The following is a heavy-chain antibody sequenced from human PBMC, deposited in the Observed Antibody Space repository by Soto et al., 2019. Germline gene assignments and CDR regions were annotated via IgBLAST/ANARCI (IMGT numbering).Heavy chain of an antibody. CDR1: GYTFTGYY. Sequence: ASVKVSCKASGYTFTGYYMHWVRQAPGQGLEWMGWINPNSGGTNYAQKFQGWVTMTRDTSISTAYMELSRLRSDDTAVYYCARSRKDYCSSTSCYGGDGMDVWGQGTTATVSS. V-gene: IGHV1-2*04. CDR2: INPNSGGT. CDR3: ARSRKDYCSSTSCYGGDGMDV. D-gene: IGHD2-2*01. J-gene: IGHJ6*02.